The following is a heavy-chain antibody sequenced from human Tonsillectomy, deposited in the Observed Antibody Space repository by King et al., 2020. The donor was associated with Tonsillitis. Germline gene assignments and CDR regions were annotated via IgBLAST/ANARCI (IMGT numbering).Heavy chain of an antibody. CDR3: ASLSGRYCGGGICDQDY. CDR1: GYTFTGYY. CDR2: INPNSGGT. V-gene: IGHV1-2*02. J-gene: IGHJ4*02. D-gene: IGHD2-15*01. Sequence: QLVQSGAEVKKPGASVKVSCKTSGYTFTGYYMNWVRQAPGQGLEWMGWINPNSGGTDYAQKFQGRVTMTRDTSISTAYMQLSSLRSDDTAVYYCASLSGRYCGGGICDQDYWGQGTLVTVSS.